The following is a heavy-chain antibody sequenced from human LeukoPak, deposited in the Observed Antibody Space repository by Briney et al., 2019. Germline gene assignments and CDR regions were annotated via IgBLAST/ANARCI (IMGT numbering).Heavy chain of an antibody. D-gene: IGHD6-13*01. Sequence: PGRSLRLSCAASGFTFSSYGMHWVRQAPGKGLEWVAVISYDGSNKYYADSVKGRFTISRDNSKNTLYLQMNSLRAEDTAVYYCVRDSGSSWLYWGQGTLVTVST. CDR3: VRDSGSSWLY. CDR2: ISYDGSNK. V-gene: IGHV3-30*03. CDR1: GFTFSSYG. J-gene: IGHJ4*02.